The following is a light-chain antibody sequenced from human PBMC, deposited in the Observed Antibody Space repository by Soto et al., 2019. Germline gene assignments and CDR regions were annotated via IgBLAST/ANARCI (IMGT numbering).Light chain of an antibody. CDR2: GAS. V-gene: IGKV1-9*01. J-gene: IGKJ3*01. CDR3: QQLNSFPIP. CDR1: QGISSF. Sequence: IQLTQSASSLSASVGDRVTITCRASQGISSFLAWYQQKPGKAPKLLIYGASTLQSGVPSRFSGSGSGTDFTLTIGSLQPGDFATYYCQQLNSFPIPFGPGTKVDIK.